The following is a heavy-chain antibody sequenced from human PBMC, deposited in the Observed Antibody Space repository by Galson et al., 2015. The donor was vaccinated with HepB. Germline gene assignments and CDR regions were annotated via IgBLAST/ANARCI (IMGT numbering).Heavy chain of an antibody. D-gene: IGHD1-14*01. J-gene: IGHJ3*02. Sequence: TLSLTCAVYGGSFSSYYWSWIRQPPGKGLEWIGKINHGGSTNNNPSLKSRVTISADTSKNQFSLKLSSVTAADTAVYYCARGLKTRTDTFDIWGQGTMVTVSS. V-gene: IGHV4-34*01. CDR3: ARGLKTRTDTFDI. CDR2: INHGGST. CDR1: GGSFSSYY.